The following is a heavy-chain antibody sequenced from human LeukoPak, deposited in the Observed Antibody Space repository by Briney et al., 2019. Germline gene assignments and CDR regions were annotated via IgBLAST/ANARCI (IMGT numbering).Heavy chain of an antibody. CDR1: GFTFSNAW. Sequence: PGGSLRLSCAASGFTFSNAWMSWVRQAPGKGLEWVANIKQDGSEKYYVDSVKGRFTISRDNAKNSLYLQMNSLRAEDTALYYCAREIKYYYDSSGYYSRHAFDIWGQGTMVTVSS. V-gene: IGHV3-7*03. D-gene: IGHD3-22*01. CDR2: IKQDGSEK. J-gene: IGHJ3*02. CDR3: AREIKYYYDSSGYYSRHAFDI.